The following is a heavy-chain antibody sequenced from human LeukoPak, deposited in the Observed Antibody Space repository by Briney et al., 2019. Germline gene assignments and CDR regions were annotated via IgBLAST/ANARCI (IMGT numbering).Heavy chain of an antibody. CDR2: INTYIGNT. J-gene: IGHJ1*01. V-gene: IGHV1-18*01. CDR3: ARDDYYDSSGYYTL. CDR1: GYTFTSHG. D-gene: IGHD3-22*01. Sequence: ASVKVSCKASGYTFTSHGFSCVRQAPGQGLEWMGWINTYIGNTNYAQKFQGRVTVTTDTSTSTAYMELRSLRSDDTAVYYCARDDYYDSSGYYTLWGQGTLVTVSS.